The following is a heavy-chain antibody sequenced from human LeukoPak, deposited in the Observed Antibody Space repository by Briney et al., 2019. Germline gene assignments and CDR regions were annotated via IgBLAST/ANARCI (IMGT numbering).Heavy chain of an antibody. D-gene: IGHD3-9*01. Sequence: GASVKVSCKASGYTFTSYGISWVRQAPGQGLEWMGWISAYNGNTNYAQKLQGRVTMTTDTSTSTAYMELRSLRSDDTAVYYCARDIRYYDILTGCYKSPNQFDYWGQGTLVTVSS. CDR2: ISAYNGNT. CDR3: ARDIRYYDILTGCYKSPNQFDY. J-gene: IGHJ4*02. CDR1: GYTFTSYG. V-gene: IGHV1-18*01.